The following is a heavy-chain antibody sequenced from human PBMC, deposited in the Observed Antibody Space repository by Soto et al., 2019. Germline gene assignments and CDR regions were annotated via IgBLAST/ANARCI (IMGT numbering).Heavy chain of an antibody. Sequence: GESLKISFAASGFTFSSYAMSWVRQAPVKGLEWVSAISGSGGSTYYADSVKGRFTISRDNSKNTLYLQMNSLRAEDTAVYYCPRDYYDSSGYYYPYYYYYYGRELWGLGTTVTVS. CDR1: GFTFSSYA. D-gene: IGHD3-22*01. CDR2: ISGSGGST. J-gene: IGHJ6*02. V-gene: IGHV3-23*01. CDR3: PRDYYDSSGYYYPYYYYYYGREL.